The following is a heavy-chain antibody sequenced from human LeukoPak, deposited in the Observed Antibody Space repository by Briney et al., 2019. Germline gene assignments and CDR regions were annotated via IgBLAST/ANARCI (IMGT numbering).Heavy chain of an antibody. J-gene: IGHJ4*02. CDR1: GGSFSPYY. V-gene: IGHV4-34*01. CDR2: INHSGST. D-gene: IGHD2-21*02. Sequence: SETLSLTCAVYGGSFSPYYWSWIRQPPGKGLEWIGEINHSGSTNYNPSLKSRVTISVDTSKNQFSLRLSSVTAADTVVYYCARGGFYCGGDCYVDYWGEGTLVTVSS. CDR3: ARGGFYCGGDCYVDY.